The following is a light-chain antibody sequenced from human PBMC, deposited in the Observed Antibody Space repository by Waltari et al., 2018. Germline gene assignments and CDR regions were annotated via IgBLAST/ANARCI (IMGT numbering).Light chain of an antibody. J-gene: IGKJ4*01. CDR2: GSS. Sequence: EIVLTQSPGTLSLSPGERATLSCRVSQSVSSTYLAWYQQKAGQAPRLLIYGSSTMATGIPDRFSGSGSGTEFTLTISRLEPEDFAVYYCQQYVSSPVTFGGGTKVEIK. CDR3: QQYVSSPVT. V-gene: IGKV3-20*01. CDR1: QSVSSTY.